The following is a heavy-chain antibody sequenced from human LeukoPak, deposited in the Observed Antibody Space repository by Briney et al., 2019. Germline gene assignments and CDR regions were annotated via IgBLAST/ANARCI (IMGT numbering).Heavy chain of an antibody. V-gene: IGHV3-48*03. Sequence: TGGSLRLSCAASGFTFSNYEMNWVRQAPGKGLEWVSYIGSGSGRRMYYAGSVKGRFTISRDNAKNSLYLQMNSLRDEDTAVYYCARTTGYYYYFDYWGQGTLVTVSS. J-gene: IGHJ4*02. CDR1: GFTFSNYE. CDR3: ARTTGYYYYFDY. D-gene: IGHD3-9*01. CDR2: IGSGSGRRM.